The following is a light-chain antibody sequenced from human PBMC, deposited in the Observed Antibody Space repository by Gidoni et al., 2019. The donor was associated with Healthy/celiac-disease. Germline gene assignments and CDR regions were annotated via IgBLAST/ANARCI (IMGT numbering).Light chain of an antibody. CDR2: GAS. CDR1: QSVSSSY. CDR3: QQYGSSPMYT. V-gene: IGKV3-20*01. J-gene: IGKJ2*01. Sequence: EIVLTQSPGTMSSSPGERATLSCRASQSVSSSYLAWYQPKPGQAPRLLIYGASSRATGIPDRFSGSGSGTDFTLTISRLEPEDFAVYYCQQYGSSPMYTFGQGTKLEIK.